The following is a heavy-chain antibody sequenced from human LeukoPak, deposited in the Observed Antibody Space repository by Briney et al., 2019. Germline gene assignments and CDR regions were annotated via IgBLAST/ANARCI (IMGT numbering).Heavy chain of an antibody. D-gene: IGHD3-10*01. V-gene: IGHV1-69*04. CDR2: IIPILGIA. Sequence: GASVKVSCKASGGTFSSYAISWVRQAPGQGLEWMGRIIPILGIANYAQKFQGRVTITADKSTSTAYMELSSLRSEDTAVYYCARGAAMVRGDVLYWGQGTLVTVSS. J-gene: IGHJ4*02. CDR1: GGTFSSYA. CDR3: ARGAAMVRGDVLY.